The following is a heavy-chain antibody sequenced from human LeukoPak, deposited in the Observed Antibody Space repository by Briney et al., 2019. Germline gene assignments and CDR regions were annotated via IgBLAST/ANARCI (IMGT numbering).Heavy chain of an antibody. V-gene: IGHV4-39*07. CDR1: GGSISSSSYY. CDR2: IYYSGST. Sequence: SETLSLTCTVSGGSISSSSYYWGWIRQPPGKGLEWIGSIYYSGSTYYNPSLKSRVTISVDTSKNQFSLKLSSVTAADTAVYYCARGIVVVTSEDYWGQGTLVTVSS. CDR3: ARGIVVVTSEDY. D-gene: IGHD3-22*01. J-gene: IGHJ4*02.